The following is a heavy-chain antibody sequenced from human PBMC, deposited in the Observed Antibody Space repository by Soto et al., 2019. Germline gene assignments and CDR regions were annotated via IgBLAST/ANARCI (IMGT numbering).Heavy chain of an antibody. J-gene: IGHJ5*02. D-gene: IGHD3-22*01. CDR3: ARVGPYYYDSRRDLNWFDH. Sequence: QVQLVQSGAEVKKPGSSVKVSCKASGGTFSSYAISWVRQAPGQGLEWMGGIIPIFGTANYAQKFQGRVTITADESTSTAYMELSSLRSEDTAVYYCARVGPYYYDSRRDLNWFDHWGQGTLVTVSS. V-gene: IGHV1-69*01. CDR2: IIPIFGTA. CDR1: GGTFSSYA.